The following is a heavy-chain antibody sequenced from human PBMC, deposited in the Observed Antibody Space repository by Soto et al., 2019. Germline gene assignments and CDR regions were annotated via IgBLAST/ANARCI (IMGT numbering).Heavy chain of an antibody. V-gene: IGHV3-7*01. CDR3: AREGGFLLRYFDWFPPNYYYGMDV. Sequence: GGSLRLSCVASGITFGSRAMSWVRQTPGEGLEWVANIKQDGSEKYYVDSVKGRFTISRDNAKNSLYLQMNSLRAEDTAVYYCAREGGFLLRYFDWFPPNYYYGMDVWGQGTTVTVSS. CDR2: IKQDGSEK. J-gene: IGHJ6*02. CDR1: GITFGSRA. D-gene: IGHD3-9*01.